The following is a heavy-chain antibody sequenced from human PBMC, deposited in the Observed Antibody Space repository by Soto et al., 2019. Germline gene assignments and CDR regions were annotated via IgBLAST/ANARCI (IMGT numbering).Heavy chain of an antibody. J-gene: IGHJ3*02. CDR2: INPSGGST. CDR3: ARDGIVVVPAAMTDAFDI. Sequence: ASVTLSCQASGYTFTSYYMHWVRQAPGQGLEWMGIINPSGGSTSYAQKFQGRVTMTRDTSTSTVYMELSSLRSEDTAVYYCARDGIVVVPAAMTDAFDIWGQGTMVTVSS. D-gene: IGHD2-2*01. CDR1: GYTFTSYY. V-gene: IGHV1-46*03.